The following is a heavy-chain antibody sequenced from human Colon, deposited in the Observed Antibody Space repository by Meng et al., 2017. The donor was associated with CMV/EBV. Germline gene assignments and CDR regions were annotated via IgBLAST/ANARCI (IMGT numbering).Heavy chain of an antibody. CDR1: GYSFTSYW. V-gene: IGHV5-51*01. CDR2: IYPGDSDT. CDR3: ARRRSITMKWARDDY. J-gene: IGHJ4*02. D-gene: IGHD3-22*01. Sequence: GEALKISFKGSGYSFTSYWIGWVLQMPGKGLGWMGIIYPGDSDTRYSPSFPRQVTISADKSISTAYLQWSSLKASDTAMYYCARRRSITMKWARDDYWGQGTLVTVSS.